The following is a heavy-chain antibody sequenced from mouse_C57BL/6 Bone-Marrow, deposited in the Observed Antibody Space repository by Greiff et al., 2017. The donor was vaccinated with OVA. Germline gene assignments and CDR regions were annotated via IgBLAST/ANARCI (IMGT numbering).Heavy chain of an antibody. V-gene: IGHV5-4*01. CDR3: ARDRVYSNYPYYFDY. Sequence: EVHLVESEGGLVQPGSSMKLSCTASGFTFSSYAMSWVRQTPEKRLEWVATISDGGSYTYYPDNVKGRFTISRDNAKNNLYLQMSHLKSEDTAMYYGARDRVYSNYPYYFDYWGQGTTLTVSS. CDR1: GFTFSSYA. J-gene: IGHJ2*01. CDR2: ISDGGSYT. D-gene: IGHD2-5*01.